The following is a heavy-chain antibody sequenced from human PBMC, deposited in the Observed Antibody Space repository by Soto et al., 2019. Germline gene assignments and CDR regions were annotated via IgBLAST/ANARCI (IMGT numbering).Heavy chain of an antibody. V-gene: IGHV3-23*01. D-gene: IGHD3-3*01. J-gene: IGHJ4*02. Sequence: GGSLRLSCTTSGFSFASFAMTWVRQSPGKGLEWVATISGSDGKTYYADSVKGRFSISRDTSRNTLYLQMNSLRADDTAIYYCAKWSYLDYWGQGTRVTVSS. CDR1: GFSFASFA. CDR3: AKWSYLDY. CDR2: ISGSDGKT.